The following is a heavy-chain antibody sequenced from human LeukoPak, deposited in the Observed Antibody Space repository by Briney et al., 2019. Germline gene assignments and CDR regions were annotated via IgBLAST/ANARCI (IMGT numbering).Heavy chain of an antibody. Sequence: SETLSLTCTVSGGSISSYYWSWIRQPPGKGLEWIGHIYYSGSTNYNPSLKSRVTISVDTSKNQFSLKLSSVTAADTAVYYCARGGAAAGTGTSQILVFDPWGQGTLVTVSS. CDR1: GGSISSYY. J-gene: IGHJ5*02. V-gene: IGHV4-59*01. CDR2: IYYSGST. CDR3: ARGGAAAGTGTSQILVFDP. D-gene: IGHD6-13*01.